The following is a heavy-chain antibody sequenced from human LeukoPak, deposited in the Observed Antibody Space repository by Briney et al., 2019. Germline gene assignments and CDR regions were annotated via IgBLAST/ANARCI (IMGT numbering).Heavy chain of an antibody. Sequence: GGSLRLSCAASGFTFSSYWMHWVRQAPGKGLVWVSRINSDGSSTSYADSVKGRFTISRDNAKNTLYLQMNSLRAEDTAVHYCARDRGLHYDSSGYYRGDAFDIWGQGTMVTVSS. D-gene: IGHD3-22*01. CDR1: GFTFSSYW. CDR3: ARDRGLHYDSSGYYRGDAFDI. J-gene: IGHJ3*02. V-gene: IGHV3-74*01. CDR2: INSDGSST.